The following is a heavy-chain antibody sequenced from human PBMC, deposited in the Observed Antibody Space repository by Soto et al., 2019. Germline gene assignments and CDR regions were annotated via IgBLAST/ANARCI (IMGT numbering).Heavy chain of an antibody. CDR2: IIPIFGTA. Sequence: GASVKVSCKASGGTFSSYAISWVRQAPGQGLEWMGGIIPIFGTAHYAQKFQGRLTLTRDTPGNTAYLELNSLISEDTAVYYCATPQDYDGCLDSWGQGTLVTVSS. CDR3: ATPQDYDGCLDS. CDR1: GGTFSSYA. V-gene: IGHV1-69*05. D-gene: IGHD3-22*01. J-gene: IGHJ4*02.